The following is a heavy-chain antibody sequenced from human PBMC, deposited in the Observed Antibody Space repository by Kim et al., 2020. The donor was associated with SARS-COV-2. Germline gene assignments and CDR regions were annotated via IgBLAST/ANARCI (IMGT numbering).Heavy chain of an antibody. V-gene: IGHV4-39*07. CDR1: GGSISSSSYY. CDR2: IYYSGST. J-gene: IGHJ4*01. Sequence: SETLSLTCTVSGGSISSSSYYWGWIRQPPGKGLEWTGSIYYSGSTYYNPSLKSRVTISVDTSKNQFSLKLSSVTAADTAVYYCARDHIYYDSSGSDYWG. CDR3: ARDHIYYDSSGSDY. D-gene: IGHD3-22*01.